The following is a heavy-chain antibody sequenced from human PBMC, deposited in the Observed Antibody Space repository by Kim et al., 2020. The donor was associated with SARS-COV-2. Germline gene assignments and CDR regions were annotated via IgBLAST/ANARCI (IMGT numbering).Heavy chain of an antibody. CDR1: GFTFSDYY. D-gene: IGHD3-22*01. CDR2: ISSSGSTI. J-gene: IGHJ3*02. CDR3: ARDRARRDYYDSSGYYGTDAFDI. Sequence: GGSLRLSCAASGFTFSDYYMSWIRQAPGKGLEWVSYISSSGSTIYYADSVKGRFTISRDNAKNSLYLQMNSLRAEDTAVYYCARDRARRDYYDSSGYYGTDAFDIWGQGTMVTVSS. V-gene: IGHV3-11*01.